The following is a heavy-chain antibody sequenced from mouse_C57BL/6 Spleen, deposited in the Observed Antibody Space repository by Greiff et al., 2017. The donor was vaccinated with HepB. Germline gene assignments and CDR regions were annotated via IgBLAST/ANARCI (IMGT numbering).Heavy chain of an antibody. V-gene: IGHV3-8*01. CDR3: ARYRSYDYYAMDY. J-gene: IGHJ4*01. D-gene: IGHD1-1*01. CDR1: GYSITSDY. CDR2: ISYSGST. Sequence: DVKLQESGPGLAKPSQTLSLTCSVTGYSITSDYWNWIRKFPGNKLEYMGYISYSGSTYYNPSLKSRISITRDTSKNQYYLQLNSVTTEDTATYYCARYRSYDYYAMDYWGQGTSVTVSS.